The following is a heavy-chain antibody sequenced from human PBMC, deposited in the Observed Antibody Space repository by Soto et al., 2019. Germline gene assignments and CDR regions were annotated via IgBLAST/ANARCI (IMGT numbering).Heavy chain of an antibody. Sequence: ASVKVSCKASGYTFTRYGISWVRQAPGQGLEWMGWISAYNGNTNYAQKLQGRVTMTTDTSPSTAYMELRSLRSDDTAVYYCARDVGNGGAFDIWGQGTKVTVSS. CDR1: GYTFTRYG. CDR2: ISAYNGNT. D-gene: IGHD1-1*01. J-gene: IGHJ3*02. CDR3: ARDVGNGGAFDI. V-gene: IGHV1-18*01.